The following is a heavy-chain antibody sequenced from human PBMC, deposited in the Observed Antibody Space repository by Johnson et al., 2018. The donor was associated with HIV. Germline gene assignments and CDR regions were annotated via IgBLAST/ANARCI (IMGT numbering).Heavy chain of an antibody. CDR2: IYSGGSP. D-gene: IGHD3-10*01. V-gene: IGHV3-66*01. J-gene: IGHJ3*02. Sequence: VQLVESGGGVVQPGGSLRLSCAASGFTVSSNYMSWVRQAPGKGLEWVSVIYSGGSPYYADSVKGRFTISRDNSKNTLFLEMNSLKAEDTAVYYCARESLEFWSRGAFDIWGQGTMVTVSS. CDR1: GFTVSSNY. CDR3: ARESLEFWSRGAFDI.